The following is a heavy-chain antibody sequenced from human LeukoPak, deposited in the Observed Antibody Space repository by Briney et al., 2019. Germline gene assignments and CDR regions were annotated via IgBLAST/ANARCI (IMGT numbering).Heavy chain of an antibody. CDR1: GYTFTNYY. CDR3: ARVRYDSSGGSDGTYYYYGMDV. Sequence: GASVKVSCKASGYTFTNYYIHWVRQAPGQGLEWTGGIIPIFGTASYAQKFQGRVTITADESTSTAYMELSSLRSEDTAVYYCARVRYDSSGGSDGTYYYYGMDVWGQGTTVTVSS. V-gene: IGHV1-69*13. CDR2: IIPIFGTA. J-gene: IGHJ6*02. D-gene: IGHD3-22*01.